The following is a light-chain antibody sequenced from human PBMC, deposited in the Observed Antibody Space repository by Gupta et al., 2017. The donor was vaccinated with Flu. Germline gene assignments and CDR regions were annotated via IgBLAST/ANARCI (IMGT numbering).Light chain of an antibody. Sequence: EIVLTQSPATLSLSPGEIATLSCRDSQSVSSYLAWYQQKPGHATRLLIYYASNRATGIPARFSGSGSGTAFTLTISRLEREDFAVYYCQQRSNWPRFTFGPGTKVDIK. J-gene: IGKJ3*01. CDR3: QQRSNWPRFT. CDR1: QSVSSY. V-gene: IGKV3-11*01. CDR2: YAS.